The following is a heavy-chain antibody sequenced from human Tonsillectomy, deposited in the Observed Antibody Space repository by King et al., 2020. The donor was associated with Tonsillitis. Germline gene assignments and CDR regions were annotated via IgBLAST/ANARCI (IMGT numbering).Heavy chain of an antibody. Sequence: VQLVESGGGVVQPGRSLSLSCAASGFTFSSYSMNWVRQAPGKGLEWVAVISHDGSDKYYADSVKGRFTISRDNSKNTLYLQMNSLRPKDTAVYYCARVDSGSAFYYFGMDVWGQGTTVTVSS. V-gene: IGHV3-30*04. D-gene: IGHD1-26*01. CDR1: GFTFSSYS. CDR2: ISHDGSDK. CDR3: ARVDSGSAFYYFGMDV. J-gene: IGHJ6*02.